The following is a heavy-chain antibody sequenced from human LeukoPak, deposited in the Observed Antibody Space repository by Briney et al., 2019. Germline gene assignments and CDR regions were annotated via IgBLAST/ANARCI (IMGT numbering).Heavy chain of an antibody. CDR3: AKGLTTVGSTWFDP. Sequence: GGSLRLSCAASGFTFDDYAMHWVRQPPGKGLEWVSLISGDGDSTHHADSVKGRFIIYRDNSKNSLYLQMNSLRSEDTALYYCAKGLTTVGSTWFDPWGQGTLVTVSS. D-gene: IGHD4-11*01. V-gene: IGHV3-43*02. CDR1: GFTFDDYA. CDR2: ISGDGDST. J-gene: IGHJ5*02.